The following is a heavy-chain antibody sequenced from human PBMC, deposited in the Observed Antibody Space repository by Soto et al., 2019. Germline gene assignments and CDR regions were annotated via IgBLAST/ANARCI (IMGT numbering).Heavy chain of an antibody. Sequence: PGESLKISCKGSGYSFTSYWIGWVRQMPGKGLEWMGIIYPGDSDPRYRPSSQAQVTPSAAKSISTAYLQWSTLKASDTAMYYCARPRVGATVSAYYFDYWGQGTLVTVAS. J-gene: IGHJ4*02. D-gene: IGHD1-26*01. CDR1: GYSFTSYW. CDR2: IYPGDSDP. V-gene: IGHV5-51*01. CDR3: ARPRVGATVSAYYFDY.